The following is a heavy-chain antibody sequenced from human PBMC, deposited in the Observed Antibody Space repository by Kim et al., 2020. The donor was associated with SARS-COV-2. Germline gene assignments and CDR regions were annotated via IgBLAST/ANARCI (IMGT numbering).Heavy chain of an antibody. J-gene: IGHJ4*01. CDR3: ARDPDVLTGYFNKGYYFD. CDR2: ISYGNTK. CDR1: GFTFNNYV. D-gene: IGHD3-9*01. V-gene: IGHV3-30-3*01. Sequence: GGSLRLSCVGSGFTFNNYVMHWVRQTPGKGLEWLAVISYGNTKYYSDSVRGRFTISRGKSKSTLFLQMNSLSPDDTAVYYGARDPDVLTGYFNKGYYFD.